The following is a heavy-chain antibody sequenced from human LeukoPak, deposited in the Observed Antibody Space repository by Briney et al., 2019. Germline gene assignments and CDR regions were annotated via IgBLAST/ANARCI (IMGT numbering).Heavy chain of an antibody. CDR2: IYYSGST. CDR1: GGSISSYY. D-gene: IGHD5-18*01. Sequence: SETLSLTCTVSGGSISSYYWSWIRQPPGKGLEWIGTIYYSGSTKNNPSLKSRVTISVDTSKTQFSLKLSPVTAADTAVYYCAREVAGIQLFDYWGRGTLVTVSS. J-gene: IGHJ4*02. CDR3: AREVAGIQLFDY. V-gene: IGHV4-59*01.